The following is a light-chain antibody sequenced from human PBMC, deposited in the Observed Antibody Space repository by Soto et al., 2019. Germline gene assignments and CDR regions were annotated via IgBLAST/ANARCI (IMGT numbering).Light chain of an antibody. CDR3: QQSSSSPIT. J-gene: IGKJ5*01. CDR2: ATY. V-gene: IGKV1-39*01. Sequence: DIQMTQSPSSLSASVGDRVIITCRASQTIYTHLNWYQQKPGKAPKLLISATYFLQSGVPSRFSGSGSGTDFTLTINSLEPEDFATYYCQQSSSSPITFGQGTRLESK. CDR1: QTIYTH.